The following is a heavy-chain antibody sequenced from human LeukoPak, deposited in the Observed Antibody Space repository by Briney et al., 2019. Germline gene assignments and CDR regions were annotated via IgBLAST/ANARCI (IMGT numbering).Heavy chain of an antibody. Sequence: GASVKVSCKASGYTFTSYGISWVRQAPGQGLEWMGWISAYNGNTNYAQKLQGRVTMTTDTSTSTAYMELRSLRSDVTAVYYCARDPDDYGGYYGMDVGGQGTTVTVSS. J-gene: IGHJ6*02. CDR2: ISAYNGNT. V-gene: IGHV1-18*01. CDR1: GYTFTSYG. D-gene: IGHD4-23*01. CDR3: ARDPDDYGGYYGMDV.